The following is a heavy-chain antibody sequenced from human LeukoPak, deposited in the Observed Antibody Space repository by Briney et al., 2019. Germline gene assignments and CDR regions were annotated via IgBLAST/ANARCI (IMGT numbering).Heavy chain of an antibody. J-gene: IGHJ6*03. CDR2: IYYNGNT. CDR3: ARKRWQQAYHSYYFYMDV. CDR1: GGSLSAYY. D-gene: IGHD5-24*01. V-gene: IGHV4-59*01. Sequence: PSETLSLTCPVSGGSLSAYYWNWIRQSPGKGLEWIGYIYYNGNTNYNPSLKSRVTISVDTSKNQSSLKVTSVTAADTAIYYCARKRWQQAYHSYYFYMDVWGKGTTVIVSS.